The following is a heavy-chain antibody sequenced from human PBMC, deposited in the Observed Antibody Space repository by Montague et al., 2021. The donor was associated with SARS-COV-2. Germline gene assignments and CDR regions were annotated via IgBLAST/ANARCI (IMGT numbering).Heavy chain of an antibody. CDR1: GGSISSGSYY. Sequence: TLSLTCTVSGGSISSGSYYWSWIRQPAGKGLEWIGRIYTSGSTNYNPSLKSRVTISVDTSKNQFSLKLSSVTAADTAVYYCASEQIVVVPAVPYYYYGMDVWGQGTTVTVSS. D-gene: IGHD2-2*01. CDR3: ASEQIVVVPAVPYYYYGMDV. J-gene: IGHJ6*02. CDR2: IYTSGST. V-gene: IGHV4-61*02.